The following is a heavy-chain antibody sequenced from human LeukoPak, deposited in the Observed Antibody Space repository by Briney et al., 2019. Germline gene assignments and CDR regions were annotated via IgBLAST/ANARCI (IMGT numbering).Heavy chain of an antibody. CDR1: GFTFSSYA. CDR3: AKDPYSSSQARRFDP. Sequence: GGSLRLSCAASGFTFSSYAMSWVRRAPGKGLEWVSAISGSGGSTYYADSVKGRFTISRDNSKNTLYLQMNSLRAEDTAVYYCAKDPYSSSQARRFDPWGQGTLVTVSS. V-gene: IGHV3-23*01. D-gene: IGHD6-13*01. CDR2: ISGSGGST. J-gene: IGHJ5*02.